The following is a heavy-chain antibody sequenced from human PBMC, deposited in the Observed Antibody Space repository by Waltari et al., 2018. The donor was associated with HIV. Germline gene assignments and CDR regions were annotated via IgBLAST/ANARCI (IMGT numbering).Heavy chain of an antibody. CDR1: GGSISSYY. J-gene: IGHJ6*03. CDR3: ARDRKHDYGDYYYYYYYMDV. Sequence: QVQLQESGPGLVKPSETLSLTCTVSGGSISSYYWSWIRQPPGTGLEWIVYIYYSGSTNYNPSLKSRVTISVDTSKNQFSLKLSSVTAADTAVYYCARDRKHDYGDYYYYYYYMDVWGKGTTVTVSS. V-gene: IGHV4-59*01. CDR2: IYYSGST. D-gene: IGHD4-17*01.